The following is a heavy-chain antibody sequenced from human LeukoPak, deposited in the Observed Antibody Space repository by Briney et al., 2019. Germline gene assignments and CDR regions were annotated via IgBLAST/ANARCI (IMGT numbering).Heavy chain of an antibody. D-gene: IGHD1-1*01. J-gene: IGHJ4*02. V-gene: IGHV4-34*01. CDR1: GGSFSGYY. Sequence: PSETLSLTCAVYGGSFSGYYWGWIRQPPGKGLEWIGEINHSGSTNYNPSLKSRVTISVDTSKNQFSLKLSSVTAADTAVYYCARGRLNDGGAPDYWGQGTLVTVSS. CDR2: INHSGST. CDR3: ARGRLNDGGAPDY.